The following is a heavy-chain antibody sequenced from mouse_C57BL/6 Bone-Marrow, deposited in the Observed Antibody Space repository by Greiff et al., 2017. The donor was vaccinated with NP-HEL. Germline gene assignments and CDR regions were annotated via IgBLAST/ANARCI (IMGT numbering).Heavy chain of an antibody. CDR3: ARAPFYYYGSSYWFAY. CDR2: ISYDGSN. V-gene: IGHV3-6*01. D-gene: IGHD1-1*01. J-gene: IGHJ3*01. CDR1: GYSITSGYY. Sequence: EVKLQESGPGLVKPSQSLSLTCSVTGYSITSGYYWNWIRQFPGNKLEWMGYISYDGSNNYNPSLKNRISITRDTSKNQFFLKLNSVTTEDTATYYCARAPFYYYGSSYWFAYWGQGTLVTVSA.